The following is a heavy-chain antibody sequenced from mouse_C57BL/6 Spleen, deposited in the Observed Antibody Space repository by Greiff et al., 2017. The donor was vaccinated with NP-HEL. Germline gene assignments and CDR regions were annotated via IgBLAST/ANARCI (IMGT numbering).Heavy chain of an antibody. CDR2: IDPSDSYT. J-gene: IGHJ4*01. Sequence: VQLQQPGAELVKPGASVKLSCKASGYTFTSYWMQWVKQRPGQGLEWIGEIDPSDSYTNYNQKFKGKATLTVDTSSSTAYMQLSSLTSEDSAVYYCASIYYGSLYAMDYWGQGTSVTVSS. CDR3: ASIYYGSLYAMDY. D-gene: IGHD1-1*01. V-gene: IGHV1-50*01. CDR1: GYTFTSYW.